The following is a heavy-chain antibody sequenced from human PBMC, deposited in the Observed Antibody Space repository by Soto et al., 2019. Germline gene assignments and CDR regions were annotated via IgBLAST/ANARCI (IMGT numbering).Heavy chain of an antibody. Sequence: QVQLVQSGAEEKKPGASVKVSCKASGYTFTSYAMHWVRQAPGKRLEWMGWINAGNGNTKYSPKFQGRVTITRDTSASTAYLELSSLRSEDTAVYYCASESYGGEFDYGGQGTLCTVS. J-gene: IGHJ4*02. V-gene: IGHV1-3*05. CDR2: INAGNGNT. CDR3: ASESYGGEFDY. D-gene: IGHD4-17*01. CDR1: GYTFTSYA.